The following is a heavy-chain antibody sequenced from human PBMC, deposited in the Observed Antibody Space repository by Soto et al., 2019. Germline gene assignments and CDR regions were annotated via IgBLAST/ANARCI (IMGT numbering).Heavy chain of an antibody. J-gene: IGHJ6*02. D-gene: IGHD3-10*01. CDR1: GGSISSYY. CDR2: IYYSGST. V-gene: IGHV4-59*01. Sequence: SETLSLTCTVSGGSISSYYWSWIRQPPGKGLEWIGYIYYSGSTKYNPSLKSRVTISVDTSKNQFSLKLSSVTAADTDVYYCAREAGADYYYSMDVWGQGTKVTV. CDR3: AREAGADYYYSMDV.